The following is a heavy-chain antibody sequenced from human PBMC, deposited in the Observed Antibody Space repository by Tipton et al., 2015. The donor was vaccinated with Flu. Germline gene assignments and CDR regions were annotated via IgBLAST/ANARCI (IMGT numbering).Heavy chain of an antibody. Sequence: TLSLTCAVSGGSISSSNWWSWVRQPPGKGLEWIGEIYHSGSTNYNPSLKSRVTISVDKSKNQFSLKLSSVTAADTAVYYCAGELGYCSGVSYICRRLGFAPWGQPTPVTGSS. J-gene: IGHJ5*02. V-gene: IGHV4-4*02. CDR1: GGSISSSNW. CDR3: AGELGYCSGVSYICRRLGFAP. D-gene: IGHD2-15*01. CDR2: IYHSGST.